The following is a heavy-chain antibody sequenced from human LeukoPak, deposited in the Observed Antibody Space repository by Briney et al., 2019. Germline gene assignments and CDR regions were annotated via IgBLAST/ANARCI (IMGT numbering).Heavy chain of an antibody. D-gene: IGHD3-3*01. CDR3: AVRGLRFLEWLLYNYFDY. CDR1: GYTLTELS. CDR2: FDPEDGET. J-gene: IGHJ4*02. Sequence: ASVKVSCKVSGYTLTELSMHWVRQAPGKGLEWMGGFDPEDGETIYAQKFQGRVTMTEDTSTDTAYMELSSLRSEDTAVYYCAVRGLRFLEWLLYNYFDYWGQGTQVTVSS. V-gene: IGHV1-24*01.